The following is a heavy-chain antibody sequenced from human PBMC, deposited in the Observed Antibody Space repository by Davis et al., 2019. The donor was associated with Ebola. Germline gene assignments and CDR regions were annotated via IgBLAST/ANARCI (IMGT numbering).Heavy chain of an antibody. CDR1: GFAFSSYA. V-gene: IGHV3-23*01. Sequence: PGGSLRLSCAASGFAFSSYAMTWVRQAPGKGREWVSGISGSGGSTYYADSVKGRFTISRDNSKRTLYLQMDRLKAEDTAVYSCTPHSGWYFFDYWGQGTLVTVSS. D-gene: IGHD6-19*01. J-gene: IGHJ4*02. CDR2: ISGSGGST. CDR3: TPHSGWYFFDY.